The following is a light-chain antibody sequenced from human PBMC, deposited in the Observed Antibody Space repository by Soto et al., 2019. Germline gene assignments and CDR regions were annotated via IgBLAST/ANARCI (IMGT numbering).Light chain of an antibody. V-gene: IGKV1-12*01. CDR2: GAS. CDR3: QHAIIFPPWT. J-gene: IGKJ1*01. CDR1: QGITSC. Sequence: DIQMTQSPSSVSAFVGDRVTITCRARQGITSCLAWYQQKPGKAPKLLIYGASRLASGVPSRFSGSGYRTEFTLTIRSLPPEDLASYYCQHAIIFPPWTFGQGTKVESK.